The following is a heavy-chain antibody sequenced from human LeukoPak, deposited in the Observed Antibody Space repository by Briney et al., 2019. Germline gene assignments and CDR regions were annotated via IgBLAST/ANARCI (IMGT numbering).Heavy chain of an antibody. D-gene: IGHD5-18*01. CDR2: IYYSGST. Sequence: SETLSLTCTVSGGSITSGNYYWGWIRQPPGKGLEWIGSIYYSGSTYYNPSLKSRVTIFIDTSKNQFSLKLLSVTAADTAVYYCARPDQRGYSYGYSAFDIWGQGTMATVSS. J-gene: IGHJ3*02. V-gene: IGHV4-39*01. CDR3: ARPDQRGYSYGYSAFDI. CDR1: GGSITSGNYY.